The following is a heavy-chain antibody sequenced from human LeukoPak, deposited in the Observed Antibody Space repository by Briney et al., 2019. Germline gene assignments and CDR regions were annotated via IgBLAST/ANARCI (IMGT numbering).Heavy chain of an antibody. J-gene: IGHJ4*02. CDR1: GFTFTSYS. CDR2: TSDRGDYT. V-gene: IGHV3-23*01. Sequence: GGSLRLSCAASGFTFTSYSMSWVRQAPGKGLEWVSGTSDRGDYTYYADSVKGRFTISRDNSKNTLHLQMNSLRAEDTAVYYCAKSAYYDSSGFYREYYFDYWGQGTLVTVSS. CDR3: AKSAYYDSSGFYREYYFDY. D-gene: IGHD3-22*01.